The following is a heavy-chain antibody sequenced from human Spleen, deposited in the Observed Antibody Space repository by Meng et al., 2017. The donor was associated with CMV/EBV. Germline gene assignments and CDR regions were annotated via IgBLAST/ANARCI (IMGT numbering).Heavy chain of an antibody. CDR2: TQSKTDGGTT. D-gene: IGHD2-2*01. Sequence: GESLKISCAASGFTFNHAWMSWVRQAPGKGLEWVGRTQSKTDGGTTDYAAPVKGRFTISRDNSKNTLYLQMNSLRAEDTAVYYCARGRYCSSTSCYHWYFDLWGRGTLVTVSS. V-gene: IGHV3-15*01. J-gene: IGHJ2*01. CDR3: ARGRYCSSTSCYHWYFDL. CDR1: GFTFNHAW.